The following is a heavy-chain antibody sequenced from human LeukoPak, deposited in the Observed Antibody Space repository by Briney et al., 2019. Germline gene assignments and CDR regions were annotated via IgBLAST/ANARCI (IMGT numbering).Heavy chain of an antibody. CDR3: ARDGCSGGTCSPYN. CDR1: GGSISSGSYY. D-gene: IGHD2-15*01. Sequence: PSETLSLTCTVSGGSISSGSYYWSWIRQPAGKGLEWIGRFYTSGSTNYNPSLKSRVTISVDTSKNQFSLKLGSVTAADTAVYYCARDGCSGGTCSPYNWGQGTLVTVSS. J-gene: IGHJ4*02. V-gene: IGHV4-61*02. CDR2: FYTSGST.